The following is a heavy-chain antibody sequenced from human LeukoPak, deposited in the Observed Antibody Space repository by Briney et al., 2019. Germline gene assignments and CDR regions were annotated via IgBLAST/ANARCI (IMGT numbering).Heavy chain of an antibody. D-gene: IGHD3-22*01. Sequence: SETLSLTCTVSGGSISSGSYYWSWVRQPAGRGLEWIGRIYTSGSTNYNPSLKSRFTISVDTSKNQFSLKLSSVTAADTAVYYCARVSPGYYYDSSGLWGQGTLVTVSS. CDR3: ARVSPGYYYDSSGL. V-gene: IGHV4-61*02. J-gene: IGHJ4*02. CDR1: GGSISSGSYY. CDR2: IYTSGST.